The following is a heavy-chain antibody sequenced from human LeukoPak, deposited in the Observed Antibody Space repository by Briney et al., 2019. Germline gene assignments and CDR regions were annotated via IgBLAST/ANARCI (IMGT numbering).Heavy chain of an antibody. CDR2: ISAYNGNT. V-gene: IGHV1-18*01. CDR1: GYTFTSYG. CDR3: AKDVDNVDIVAPDY. D-gene: IGHD5-12*01. Sequence: ASVRVSCKASGYTFTSYGISCVREAPGQGLEWMGCISAYNGNTNYAQKLQGRVTMTTDTSTSTAFMELRSLRSDDTAVYYGAKDVDNVDIVAPDYWGQGTLVTVSS. J-gene: IGHJ4*02.